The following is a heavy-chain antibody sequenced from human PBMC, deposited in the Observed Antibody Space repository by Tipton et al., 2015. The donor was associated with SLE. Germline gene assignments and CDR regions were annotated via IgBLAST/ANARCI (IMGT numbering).Heavy chain of an antibody. CDR3: ARVMGVALDAFDI. Sequence: PGLVKPSETLSLTCAVYGGSFSGYYWSWIRQPPGKGLEWIGYIYHSGSTNSNPSLKSRVTISVDKFRNQFSLKLTSVTAADTAVYYCARVMGVALDAFDIWGQGTMVTVSS. V-gene: IGHV4-59*12. J-gene: IGHJ3*02. CDR2: IYHSGST. CDR1: GGSFSGYY. D-gene: IGHD2-15*01.